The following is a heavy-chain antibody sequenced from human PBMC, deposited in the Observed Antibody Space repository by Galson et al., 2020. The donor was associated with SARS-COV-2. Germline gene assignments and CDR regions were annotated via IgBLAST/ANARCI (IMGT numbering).Heavy chain of an antibody. Sequence: SETLSLTCAVYGGSFSGYYWSWIRQPPGKGLEWIGEINHSGSTNYNPSLKSRVTISVDTSKNQFSLKLSSVTAADTAVYYCARALGNYGSGATYYYCYGMDVWGQGTTVTVSS. J-gene: IGHJ6*02. V-gene: IGHV4-34*01. D-gene: IGHD3-10*01. CDR1: GGSFSGYY. CDR2: INHSGST. CDR3: ARALGNYGSGATYYYCYGMDV.